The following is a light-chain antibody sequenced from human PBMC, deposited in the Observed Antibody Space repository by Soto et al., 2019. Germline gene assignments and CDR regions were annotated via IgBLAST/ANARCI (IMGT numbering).Light chain of an antibody. CDR2: AAS. J-gene: IGKJ1*01. CDR3: QQSYSSPPT. Sequence: DIQMTQCPSSVSACVGGRDTITCRASQNIDKWIAWYKQKPGKAPKILIFAASSLQSGVPSRVSGSRSGPELTLTISSLGPEDFETYCCQQSYSSPPTCGQGTKVDIK. V-gene: IGKV1-12*01. CDR1: QNIDKW.